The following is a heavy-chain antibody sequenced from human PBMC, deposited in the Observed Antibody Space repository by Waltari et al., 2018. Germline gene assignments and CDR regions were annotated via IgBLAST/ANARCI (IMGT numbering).Heavy chain of an antibody. D-gene: IGHD4-17*01. CDR1: GFTFSIHW. V-gene: IGHV3-7*04. CDR2: INGDGSEK. Sequence: EVQLVESGGGLVQPGGSLRVSCAASGFTFSIHWMTWVRQAPGKGLEWVANINGDGSEKYYVDSVKARFTISRDNAKNSLYLQMDSLRAEDTAVYYCARADYGGTADFDYWGQGTLVTVSS. CDR3: ARADYGGTADFDY. J-gene: IGHJ4*02.